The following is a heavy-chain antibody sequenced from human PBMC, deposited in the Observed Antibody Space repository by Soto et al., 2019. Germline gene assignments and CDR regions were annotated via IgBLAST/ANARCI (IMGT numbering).Heavy chain of an antibody. D-gene: IGHD3-10*01. J-gene: IGHJ4*02. Sequence: SETLSLTCTVSGGSISRSSYYWGWIRQPPGKGLEWIGSIYYSGSTYYNPSLKGRVTISVDTSKNQFSLKLSSVTAADTAVYYCARAGELLWFGELLHFDYWGQGTLVTVSS. CDR1: GGSISRSSYY. V-gene: IGHV4-39*01. CDR3: ARAGELLWFGELLHFDY. CDR2: IYYSGST.